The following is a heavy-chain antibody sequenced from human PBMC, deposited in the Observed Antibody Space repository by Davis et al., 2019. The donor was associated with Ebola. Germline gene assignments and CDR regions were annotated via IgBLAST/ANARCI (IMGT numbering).Heavy chain of an antibody. CDR1: GGSISSYY. V-gene: IGHV4-59*01. CDR3: ARGKSSTSRY. J-gene: IGHJ4*02. D-gene: IGHD2-2*01. CDR2: IYYSGST. Sequence: MPSETLSLTCTVSGGSISSYYWSWIRQPPGKGLEWIGYIYYSGSTNYNPSLKSRVTISVDTSKNQFSQKLSSVTAADTAVYYCARGKSSTSRYWGQGTLVTVSS.